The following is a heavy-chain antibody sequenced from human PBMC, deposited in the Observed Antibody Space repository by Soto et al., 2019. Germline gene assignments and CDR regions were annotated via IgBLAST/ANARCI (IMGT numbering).Heavy chain of an antibody. CDR2: IYHSEST. J-gene: IGHJ5*02. CDR1: GGSISSVGYS. Sequence: RSETLSLTCAVSGGSISSVGYSWSWIRQPRVKGLEWIGYIYHSESTYYNTSLTRRVNISVDRSKNTFSLKLSSVTAADTAVYYCARVNYGDYDVGWFDPWGQGTLVTVSS. CDR3: ARVNYGDYDVGWFDP. V-gene: IGHV4-30-2*01. D-gene: IGHD4-17*01.